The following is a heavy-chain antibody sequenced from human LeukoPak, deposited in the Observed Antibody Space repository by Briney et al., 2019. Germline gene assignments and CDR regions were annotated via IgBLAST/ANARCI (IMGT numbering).Heavy chain of an antibody. V-gene: IGHV3-9*01. CDR1: GFTFDDYA. Sequence: GGSLRLSCAASGFTFDDYAMHWVRQAPGKGLEWVSGISWNSGSIGYADSVKGRFTISRDNAKNSLYLQMNSLRAEDTALYYCAKGSGHIVVVTAYLYFDLWGRGTLDTVSS. D-gene: IGHD2-21*02. J-gene: IGHJ2*01. CDR2: ISWNSGSI. CDR3: AKGSGHIVVVTAYLYFDL.